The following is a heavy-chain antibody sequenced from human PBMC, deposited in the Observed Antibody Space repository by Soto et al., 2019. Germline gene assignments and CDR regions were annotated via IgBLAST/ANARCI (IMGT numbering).Heavy chain of an antibody. CDR2: IYHSGNT. V-gene: IGHV4-4*02. CDR3: AGSCVPSELVAAAHIHY. J-gene: IGHJ4*02. D-gene: IGHD2-2*01. Sequence: SETLSLACAVSRGSISSSNCWSWVRQSPGKGLEWIGEIYHSGNTKYNPSLKSRVTISVDKSKSQFSLKLRSVTAADTAVYYCAGSCVPSELVAAAHIHYSGQATLVTVSS. CDR1: RGSISSSNC.